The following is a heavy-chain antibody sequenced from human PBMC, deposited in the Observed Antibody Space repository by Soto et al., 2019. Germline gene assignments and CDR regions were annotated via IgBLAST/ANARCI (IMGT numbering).Heavy chain of an antibody. V-gene: IGHV1-69*06. Sequence: SVKVSCKASGGTFTNYSISWVRQAPGQGLEWMGGIIPIFGTANYAQKFQGRVTITADKSTSTAYMELSSLRSEDTAVYYCARGYYVWGSYRCHFDYWGPGTLVTVSS. CDR2: IIPIFGTA. J-gene: IGHJ4*02. CDR1: GGTFTNYS. CDR3: ARGYYVWGSYRCHFDY. D-gene: IGHD3-16*02.